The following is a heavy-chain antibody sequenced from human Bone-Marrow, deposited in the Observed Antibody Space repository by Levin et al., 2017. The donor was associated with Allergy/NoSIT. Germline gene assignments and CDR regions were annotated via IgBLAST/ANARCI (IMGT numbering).Heavy chain of an antibody. CDR1: GFNFSSYR. Sequence: ASVKVSCAASGFNFSSYRMNWVRQAPGTGLEWVSSISGSRRDISYAASVRGRFTISRDNAKKSIYLQMNSLRSDDTAVYYCARGKLFRLYWGQGALVTVSS. D-gene: IGHD2/OR15-2a*01. V-gene: IGHV3-21*01. CDR2: ISGSRRDI. CDR3: ARGKLFRLY. J-gene: IGHJ4*02.